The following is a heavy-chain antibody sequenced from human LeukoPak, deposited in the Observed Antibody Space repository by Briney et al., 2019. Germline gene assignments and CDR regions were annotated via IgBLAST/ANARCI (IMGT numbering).Heavy chain of an antibody. Sequence: VASVKVSCKASGYTFTGYYMHWVRQAPGKGLEWMGGFDPEDGETIYAQKFQGRVTITADKSTSTAYMELSSLRSEDTAVYYCASGCSGGSCYRIGATSDDAFDIWGQGTMVTVSS. D-gene: IGHD2-15*01. V-gene: IGHV1-24*01. J-gene: IGHJ3*02. CDR3: ASGCSGGSCYRIGATSDDAFDI. CDR2: FDPEDGET. CDR1: GYTFTGYY.